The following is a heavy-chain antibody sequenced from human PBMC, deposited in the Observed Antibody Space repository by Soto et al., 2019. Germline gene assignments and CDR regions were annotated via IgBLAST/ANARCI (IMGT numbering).Heavy chain of an antibody. CDR3: ARRIPPDPTGGWFDP. Sequence: QLQLQESGPGLVKPSETLSLTCTVSGGSISSSSYYWGWIRQPPGKGLEWIGSIYYSGSTYYNPSLKSRVTISVDTSKNQFSLKLSSVTAADTAVYYCARRIPPDPTGGWFDPWGQGTLVTVSS. J-gene: IGHJ5*02. D-gene: IGHD3-10*01. CDR2: IYYSGST. CDR1: GGSISSSSYY. V-gene: IGHV4-39*01.